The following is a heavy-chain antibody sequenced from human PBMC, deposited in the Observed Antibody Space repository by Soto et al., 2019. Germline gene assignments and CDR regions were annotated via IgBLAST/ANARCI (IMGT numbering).Heavy chain of an antibody. CDR3: ARRRYSSGTTNWFDP. V-gene: IGHV4-34*01. J-gene: IGHJ5*02. CDR1: GGSFSGYY. D-gene: IGHD6-19*01. CDR2: INHSGST. Sequence: SATLSLTCAVYGGSFSGYYWSWIRQPPGKGLEWIGEINHSGSTNYNPSLKSRVTISVDTSKNQFSLKLSSVTAADTAVYYCARRRYSSGTTNWFDPWGQGTLVTVSS.